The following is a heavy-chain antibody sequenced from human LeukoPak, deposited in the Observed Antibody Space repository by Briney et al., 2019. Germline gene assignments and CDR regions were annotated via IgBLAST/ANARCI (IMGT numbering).Heavy chain of an antibody. V-gene: IGHV1-2*02. CDR2: IRGDTGDT. CDR1: GYMVSDYY. Sequence: ASVTVSCKTSGYMVSDYYMHWVRQAPGQGLEWMGWIRGDTGDTDSPQKFQGRVTMTRDTSTNTAYMELRRLRYDDTAIYFCARVRGNSCDYWGQGTLVTVS. D-gene: IGHD6-13*01. J-gene: IGHJ4*02. CDR3: ARVRGNSCDY.